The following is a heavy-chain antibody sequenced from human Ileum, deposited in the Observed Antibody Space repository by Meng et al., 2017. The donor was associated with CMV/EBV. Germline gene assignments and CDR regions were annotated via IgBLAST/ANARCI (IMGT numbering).Heavy chain of an antibody. Sequence: GGSIRSDYWSWSRQPPGKGREWSGYIHDSGRNHYNPSLKSRVTISIDTSKNQVSLKLSSVTAADTSVFYCARQTAIVATKDYYFNYWGQGTLVTVSS. CDR1: GGSIRSDY. V-gene: IGHV4-59*08. J-gene: IGHJ4*02. CDR2: IHDSGRN. D-gene: IGHD5-12*01. CDR3: ARQTAIVATKDYYFNY.